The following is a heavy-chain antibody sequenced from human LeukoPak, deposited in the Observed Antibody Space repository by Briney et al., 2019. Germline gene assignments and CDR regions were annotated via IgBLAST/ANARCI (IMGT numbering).Heavy chain of an antibody. V-gene: IGHV3-21*01. Sequence: PGGSLRLSCAASGFIFSSYSMNWVRQAPGKGLEWVSSISSSSSYIYYADSVKGRFTISRDNAKNSLYLQMNSLRAEDTAVYYCARAEQYYDILTGYYLVPQFDYWGQGTLVTVSS. CDR1: GFIFSSYS. D-gene: IGHD3-9*01. CDR2: ISSSSSYI. J-gene: IGHJ4*02. CDR3: ARAEQYYDILTGYYLVPQFDY.